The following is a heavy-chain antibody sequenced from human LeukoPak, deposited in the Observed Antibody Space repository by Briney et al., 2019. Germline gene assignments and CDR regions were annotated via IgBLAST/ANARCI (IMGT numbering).Heavy chain of an antibody. D-gene: IGHD5-12*01. CDR2: MYHSGRT. CDR1: GYSISSGYY. CDR3: ARASDWLGSVSFDY. V-gene: IGHV4-38-2*02. J-gene: IGHJ4*01. Sequence: ETLSLTCTVSGYSISSGYYWGWIRQFPGKGLEWIGSMYHSGRTDYNPSLESRVTISVDTSKNQFSLKLSSVTPEDTAVYYCARASDWLGSVSFDYWGQGTLVTVSS.